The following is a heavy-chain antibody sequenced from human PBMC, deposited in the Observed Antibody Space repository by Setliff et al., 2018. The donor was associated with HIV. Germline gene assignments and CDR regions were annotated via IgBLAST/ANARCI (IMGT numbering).Heavy chain of an antibody. CDR2: ISVYNGNT. D-gene: IGHD1-7*01. CDR3: ARDNWDYGGVDY. V-gene: IGHV1-18*01. Sequence: ASVKVSCKASTYTFSSYVINWVRQAPGQGLEWMGRISVYNGNTIYAQKLQGRVIMATDTSTSTAYMELRSLRSDDTAVYYCARDNWDYGGVDYWGQGTLVTVSS. CDR1: TYTFSSYV. J-gene: IGHJ4*02.